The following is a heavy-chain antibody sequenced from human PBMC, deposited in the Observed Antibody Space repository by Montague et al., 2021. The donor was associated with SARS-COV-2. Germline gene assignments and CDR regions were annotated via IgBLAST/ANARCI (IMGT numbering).Heavy chain of an antibody. CDR1: DDSSSSSIYY. V-gene: IGHV4-39*07. CDR2: ISYSGST. Sequence: SETLSLTSTVSDDSSSSSIYYWGWIRQPPGKGLEWIGTISYSGSTYHNPSLHSRVAISVDTSKKRFSLRLTSVTAADTAVYFCARDHYHSSWFKYWGQGTLVTVSS. CDR3: ARDHYHSSWFKY. J-gene: IGHJ4*02. D-gene: IGHD6-13*01.